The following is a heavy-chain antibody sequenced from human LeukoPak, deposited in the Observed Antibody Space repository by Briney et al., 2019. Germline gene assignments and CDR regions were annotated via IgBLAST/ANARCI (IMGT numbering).Heavy chain of an antibody. V-gene: IGHV3-21*04. CDR1: GFSFSSYS. CDR2: ISSSSSYI. Sequence: PGGSLRLSCAASGFSFSSYSMNWVRQAPGKGLEWVSSISSSSSYIYYADSVKGRFTISRDNAKNSLYLQMNSLRVDDTGIYYCARDQRGVTGIRDFDYWGQGTRVTVSS. D-gene: IGHD2-21*02. J-gene: IGHJ4*02. CDR3: ARDQRGVTGIRDFDY.